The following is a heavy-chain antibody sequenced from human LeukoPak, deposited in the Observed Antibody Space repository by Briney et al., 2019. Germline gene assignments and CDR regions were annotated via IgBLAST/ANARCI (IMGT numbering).Heavy chain of an antibody. J-gene: IGHJ4*02. CDR1: GFPFSTYG. V-gene: IGHV3-30*18. CDR3: AKDKFGPWGSNFDF. D-gene: IGHD3-10*01. Sequence: QPWGSLRLSFAASGFPFSTYGMQRVRQAPGKRLGGVVVISYDGSKKYYADSVRGRFTISRDNSKNTLYLQLNTLRAEDTAVYYCAKDKFGPWGSNFDFWGQGPLVTVSS. CDR2: ISYDGSKK.